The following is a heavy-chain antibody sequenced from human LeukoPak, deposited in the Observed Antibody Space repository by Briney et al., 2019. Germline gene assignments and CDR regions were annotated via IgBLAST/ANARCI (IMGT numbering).Heavy chain of an antibody. V-gene: IGHV3-7*01. Sequence: GGSLRLSCAASGFTFSSYWMSWVHQAPGKGLEWVANIKQDGSEKYYADSVKGRFTISRDNAKNSLYLQMNSLRAEDTAVYYCARSSSGLYCSTTSCSPDDAFDIWGQGTMVTVSS. CDR1: GFTFSSYW. D-gene: IGHD2-2*01. J-gene: IGHJ3*02. CDR2: IKQDGSEK. CDR3: ARSSSGLYCSTTSCSPDDAFDI.